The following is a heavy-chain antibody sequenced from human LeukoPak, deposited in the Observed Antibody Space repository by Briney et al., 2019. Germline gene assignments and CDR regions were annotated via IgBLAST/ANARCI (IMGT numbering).Heavy chain of an antibody. J-gene: IGHJ4*02. CDR3: ASGLQWLVRGGLH. CDR2: IYYSGST. D-gene: IGHD6-19*01. CDR1: GGSISSSSYY. V-gene: IGHV4-39*01. Sequence: KPSETLSFTCTVSGGSISSSSYYWGWIRQPPGKGLEWIGSIYYSGSTYYNPSLKSRVTISVDTSKNQFSLKLSSVTAADTAVYYCASGLQWLVRGGLHWGQGTLVTVSS.